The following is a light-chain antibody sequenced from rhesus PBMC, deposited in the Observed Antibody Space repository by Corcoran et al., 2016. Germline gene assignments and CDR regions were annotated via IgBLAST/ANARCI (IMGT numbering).Light chain of an antibody. CDR1: QGISSW. CDR2: KAS. CDR3: QQYSSRPLT. Sequence: DIQMTQSPSSLSASVGDTFTITCRASQGISSWLAWYQQKPGKAPKLLLYKASSLQSGVPSRFSGSGSGPEFTLTISSLQSEGFATYCCQQYSSRPLTFGGGTKVELK. J-gene: IGKJ4*01. V-gene: IGKV1-22*01.